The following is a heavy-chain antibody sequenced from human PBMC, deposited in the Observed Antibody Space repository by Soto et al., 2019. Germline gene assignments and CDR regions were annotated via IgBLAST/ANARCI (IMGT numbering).Heavy chain of an antibody. Sequence: GGSLRLSCAASGFTFSSYAMNWVRQAPGKGLEWVSSISGAGGTTYSADSVKGRFTISRDNSKNTLYLQMNSLRAEDTAVYYCAKDQGVLCFGTYGCFAYWAQRTLVTVSS. V-gene: IGHV3-23*01. CDR2: ISGAGGTT. J-gene: IGHJ4*02. D-gene: IGHD3-10*01. CDR3: AKDQGVLCFGTYGCFAY. CDR1: GFTFSSYA.